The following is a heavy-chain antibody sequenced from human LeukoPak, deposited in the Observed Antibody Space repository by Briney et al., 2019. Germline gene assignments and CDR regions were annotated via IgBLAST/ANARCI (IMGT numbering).Heavy chain of an antibody. J-gene: IGHJ4*02. CDR1: GFIFSSYN. CDR2: VGGSASGT. D-gene: IGHD2-21*01. V-gene: IGHV3-23*01. CDR3: AKGGDGRYYSRADY. Sequence: GSLRLSCAASGFIFSSYNMSWVRQAPGKGLEWVSTVGGSASGTFYADSVKGRFTISRDNSKNILYLQMTSLSAEDTAVYYCAKGGDGRYYSRADYWGQGTLVTVSS.